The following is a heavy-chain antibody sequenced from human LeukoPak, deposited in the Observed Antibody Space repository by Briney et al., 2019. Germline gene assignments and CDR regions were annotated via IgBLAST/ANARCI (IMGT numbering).Heavy chain of an antibody. CDR3: ARDGPNPMIPDAFDI. V-gene: IGHV3-21*01. J-gene: IGHJ3*02. Sequence: GGSLRLSCAASGFTFSSYSMNWVRQAPGKGLEWVSSISSSSSYIYYADSVKGRFTISRDNAKNSPYLQMNSLRAEDTAVYYCARDGPNPMIPDAFDIWGQGTMVTVSS. CDR2: ISSSSSYI. D-gene: IGHD3-22*01. CDR1: GFTFSSYS.